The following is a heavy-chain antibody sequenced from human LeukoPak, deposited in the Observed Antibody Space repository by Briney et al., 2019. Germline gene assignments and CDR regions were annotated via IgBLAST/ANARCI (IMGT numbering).Heavy chain of an antibody. D-gene: IGHD1-7*01. V-gene: IGHV3-53*01. CDR2: IYSGGST. CDR3: AREGGWNYVGN. Sequence: GGSLRLSCAASGFTVSSNYMSWVRQATGKGLEWVSVIYSGGSTYYADSVKGRFTISRDNSKNTLYLQMNSLRAEDTAVYYCAREGGWNYVGNWGQGTLVTVSS. CDR1: GFTVSSNY. J-gene: IGHJ4*02.